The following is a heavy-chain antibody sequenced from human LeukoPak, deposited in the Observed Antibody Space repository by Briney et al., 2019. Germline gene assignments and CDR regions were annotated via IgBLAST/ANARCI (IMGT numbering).Heavy chain of an antibody. Sequence: ASVKVSCKASGYTFTGYYMRWVRQAPGQGLEWRGWINPNSGGTNYAQKFQGRVTMTRDTSISTAYMELSRLRSDDTAVYYCARDRVVVVPAAIGLYYYYGMDVWGQGTTVTVSS. D-gene: IGHD2-2*01. CDR1: GYTFTGYY. CDR3: ARDRVVVVPAAIGLYYYYGMDV. CDR2: INPNSGGT. J-gene: IGHJ6*02. V-gene: IGHV1-2*02.